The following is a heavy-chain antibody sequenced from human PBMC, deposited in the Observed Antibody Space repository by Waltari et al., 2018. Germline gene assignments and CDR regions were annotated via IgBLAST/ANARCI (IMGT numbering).Heavy chain of an antibody. Sequence: QVQLQQWGAGLLKPSETLSLTCAVYGGSFRGYYWSWIRQPPGKGLEWIGEINHSGSTNYNPSLKSRVTISVDTSKNQFSLKLSSVTAADTAVYYCARGGPRYPGRGEYYYYYGMDVWGQGTTVTVSS. V-gene: IGHV4-34*01. J-gene: IGHJ6*02. D-gene: IGHD3-10*01. CDR2: INHSGST. CDR1: GGSFRGYY. CDR3: ARGGPRYPGRGEYYYYYGMDV.